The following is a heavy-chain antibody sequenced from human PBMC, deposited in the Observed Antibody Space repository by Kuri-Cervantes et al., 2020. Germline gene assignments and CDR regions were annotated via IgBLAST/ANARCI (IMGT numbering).Heavy chain of an antibody. D-gene: IGHD4-17*01. J-gene: IGHJ6*02. Sequence: GESLKISCAASGFTFSSYAMSWVRQAPGKGLEWVSAISGSGGSTYYADSVKGRFTISRDNSKNTLYLQMNSLRAEDTAVYYCARDFHGDYLIVPGAPSYGMDAWGQGTTVTVSS. V-gene: IGHV3-23*01. CDR3: ARDFHGDYLIVPGAPSYGMDA. CDR2: ISGSGGST. CDR1: GFTFSSYA.